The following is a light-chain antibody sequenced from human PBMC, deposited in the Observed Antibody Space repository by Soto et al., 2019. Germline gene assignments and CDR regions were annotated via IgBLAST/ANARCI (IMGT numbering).Light chain of an antibody. CDR1: QAIRNE. V-gene: IGKV1-6*01. Sequence: AIQMTQSPSYLSASVGDRVTISCRASQAIRNELSWYQQKPGKAPKLLLYGASSLHDGVPARFSGSGFGTDFTLTISSLQPEDFATYYCLRDVNYSWTFGQGTKVEVK. CDR3: LRDVNYSWT. CDR2: GAS. J-gene: IGKJ1*01.